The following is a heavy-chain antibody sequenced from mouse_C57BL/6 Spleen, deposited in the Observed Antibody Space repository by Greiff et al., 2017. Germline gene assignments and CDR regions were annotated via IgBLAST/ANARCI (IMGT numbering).Heavy chain of an antibody. CDR2: IDPETGGT. CDR1: GYTFTDYE. J-gene: IGHJ3*01. CDR3: VTTGFAY. V-gene: IGHV1-15*01. D-gene: IGHD2-2*01. Sequence: LVESGAELVRPGASVTLSCKASGYTFTDYEMHWVKQTPVHGLEWIGAIDPETGGTAYNQKFKGKAILTADKSSSTAYMELRSLTSEDSAVYYAVTTGFAYWGQGTLVTVSA.